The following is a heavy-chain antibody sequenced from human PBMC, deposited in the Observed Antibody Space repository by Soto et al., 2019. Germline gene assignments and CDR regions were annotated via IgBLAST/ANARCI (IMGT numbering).Heavy chain of an antibody. J-gene: IGHJ4*02. D-gene: IGHD3-16*02. CDR1: GFTFSSYA. CDR3: ARDHYDYVWGSYRYFDY. Sequence: PGGSLRLSCAASGFTFSSYAMHWVRQAPGKGLEWVAVISYDGSNKYYADSVKGRFTIPRDNSKNTLYLQMNSLRAEDTAVYYCARDHYDYVWGSYRYFDYWGQGTLVTVSS. CDR2: ISYDGSNK. V-gene: IGHV3-30-3*01.